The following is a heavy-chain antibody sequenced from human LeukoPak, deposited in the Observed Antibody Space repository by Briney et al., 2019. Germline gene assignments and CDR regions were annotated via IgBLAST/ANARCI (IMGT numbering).Heavy chain of an antibody. CDR2: TYYRSKWYN. D-gene: IGHD1-26*01. CDR3: XRSSGWFDY. CDR1: GDIVSSNSAA. Sequence: SQTLSLTCAISGDIVSSNSAAWNWIRQSPSRGLEWLGRTYYRSKWYNDYAVSVKSRITINRDTSKNQFSLQLNSVTPEDKAVXXXXRSSGWFDYWGHGTLVTVSS. J-gene: IGHJ5*01. V-gene: IGHV6-1*01.